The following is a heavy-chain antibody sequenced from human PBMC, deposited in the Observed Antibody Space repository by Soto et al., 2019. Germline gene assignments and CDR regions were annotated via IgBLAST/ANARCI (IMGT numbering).Heavy chain of an antibody. D-gene: IGHD3-3*01. J-gene: IGHJ5*02. Sequence: RLEWMGWINAGNGNTKYSQKFQGRVTITRDTSASTAYMELSSLRSEDTAVYYCARVSGAYDLWSGYSLSPWGHGTLVTVFS. CDR2: INAGNGNT. CDR3: ARVSGAYDLWSGYSLSP. V-gene: IGHV1-3*01.